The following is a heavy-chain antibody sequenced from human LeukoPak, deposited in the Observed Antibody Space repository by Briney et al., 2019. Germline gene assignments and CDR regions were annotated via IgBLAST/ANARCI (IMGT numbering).Heavy chain of an antibody. CDR3: GFLELDDAFDI. D-gene: IGHD3-3*01. J-gene: IGHJ3*02. Sequence: GGSLRLSCAASGFTFSSYGMRWVRQAPGKGLEWVAVIWYDGSNKYYADSVKGRFTISRDNSKNTLYLQMNSLRAEDTAVYYCGFLELDDAFDIWGQGTMVTVSS. V-gene: IGHV3-33*01. CDR2: IWYDGSNK. CDR1: GFTFSSYG.